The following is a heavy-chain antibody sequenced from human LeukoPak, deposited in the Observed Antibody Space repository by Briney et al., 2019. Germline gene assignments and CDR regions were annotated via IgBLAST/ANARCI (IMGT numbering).Heavy chain of an antibody. CDR2: IIPIFVTA. D-gene: IGHD3-22*01. J-gene: IGHJ4*02. CDR1: GGTFSSYA. Sequence: EASVKVSCKASGGTFSSYAISWVRQAPGQGLEWMGGIIPIFVTANYAQKLQGRVTMTTDTSTSTAYMELRSLRSDDTAVYYCARSRGGYYDSSGYLPGDFDYWGQGTLVTVSS. CDR3: ARSRGGYYDSSGYLPGDFDY. V-gene: IGHV1-69*05.